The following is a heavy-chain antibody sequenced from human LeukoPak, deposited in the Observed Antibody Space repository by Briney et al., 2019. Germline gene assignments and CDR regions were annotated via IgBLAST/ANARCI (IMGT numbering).Heavy chain of an antibody. J-gene: IGHJ4*02. D-gene: IGHD6-19*01. CDR3: ARALYSSGWSGVYFDY. CDR1: GYTFTSYG. CDR2: ISAYNGNT. V-gene: IGHV1-18*01. Sequence: ASVKVSCKASGYTFTSYGISWVRQAPGQGLEWMGWISAYNGNTNYAQKLQGRVTMTTDTSTSTAYMELRSLRSDDTAVYYSARALYSSGWSGVYFDYWGQGTLVTVSS.